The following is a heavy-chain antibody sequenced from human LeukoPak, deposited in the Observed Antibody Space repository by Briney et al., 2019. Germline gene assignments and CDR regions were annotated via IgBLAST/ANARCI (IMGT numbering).Heavy chain of an antibody. J-gene: IGHJ4*02. CDR1: GGSISSGSYY. CDR2: IYTSGST. CDR3: AREATGYYYDSSGYLDY. Sequence: TSETLSLTCTVSGGSISSGSYYWSWIRQPAGKGLEWIGRIYTSGSTNYNPSLKSRVTISVDTSKNQFSLKLSSVTAADTAVYYCAREATGYYYDSSGYLDYWGQGTLVTVSS. D-gene: IGHD3-22*01. V-gene: IGHV4-61*02.